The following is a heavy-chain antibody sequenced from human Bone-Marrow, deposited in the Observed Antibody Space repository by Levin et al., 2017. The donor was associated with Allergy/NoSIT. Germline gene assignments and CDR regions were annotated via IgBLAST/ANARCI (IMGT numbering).Heavy chain of an antibody. D-gene: IGHD3-22*01. V-gene: IGHV4-31*03. J-gene: IGHJ4*02. CDR1: GGSISSRDYY. CDR2: ISYSGST. Sequence: SSETLSLTCTVSGGSISSRDYYWSWIRQHPGKGLELIGYISYSGSTYYNPSLKSRLTISVDTSKNQFSLNLSSVTAADTAIYYCARDDYFDTSAFPNWGQGTLVTVSS. CDR3: ARDDYFDTSAFPN.